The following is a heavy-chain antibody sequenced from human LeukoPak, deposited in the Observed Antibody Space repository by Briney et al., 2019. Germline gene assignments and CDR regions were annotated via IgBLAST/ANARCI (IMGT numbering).Heavy chain of an antibody. CDR3: ARSGREMATSFDY. D-gene: IGHD5-24*01. Sequence: SDTLSLTCTVSGRSISSYYWMWIRQPPGKGLEWIGYIYYSGSTNYNPSLKSRVTISVDTSKNQFSLKLSSVTAADTAVYYCARSGREMATSFDYWGQGTLVTVSS. V-gene: IGHV4-59*08. J-gene: IGHJ4*02. CDR2: IYYSGST. CDR1: GRSISSYY.